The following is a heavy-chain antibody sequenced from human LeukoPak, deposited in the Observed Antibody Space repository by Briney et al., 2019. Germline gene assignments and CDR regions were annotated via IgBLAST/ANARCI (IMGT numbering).Heavy chain of an antibody. J-gene: IGHJ3*01. D-gene: IGHD5-24*01. CDR1: GGPITRSAYY. CDR3: TSRGFRLPLDAFDV. Sequence: PSETLSLTCTVSGGPITRSAYYWGWVRQSPGRGLEWLGSIYSNGDTYYNPSFESRVTIAIETSKNQFSLKMTSVTAADTAAYYCTSRGFRLPLDAFDVWGQGTRVAVSS. CDR2: IYSNGDT. V-gene: IGHV4-39*01.